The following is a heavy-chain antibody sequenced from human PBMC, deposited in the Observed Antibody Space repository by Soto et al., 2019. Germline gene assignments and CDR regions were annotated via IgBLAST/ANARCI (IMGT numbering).Heavy chain of an antibody. D-gene: IGHD2-21*02. CDR2: VNPSGGHT. CDR3: ARGGLVVVVTAALDY. V-gene: IGHV1-46*01. CDR1: GDTFTDYY. Sequence: QVQLMQSGAEVKKPGASVKVSCKASGDTFTDYYIHWVRQAPGQGLEWMGTVNPSGGHTTYAQHFLGRVTMTRYTSTSTLYMELTSRTSDDAAIYYCARGGLVVVVTAALDYWGQGTLVTVSA. J-gene: IGHJ4*02.